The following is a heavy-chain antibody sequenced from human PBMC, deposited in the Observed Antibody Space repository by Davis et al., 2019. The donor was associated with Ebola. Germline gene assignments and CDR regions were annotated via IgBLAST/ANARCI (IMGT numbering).Heavy chain of an antibody. Sequence: MPSETLSLTCAVYGGSFSGYYWSWIRQPPGKGLEWIGEINHSGSTNYNPSLKSRVTISVDTSKNQFSLKLSSVTAADTAVYYCARVRDIVVVPAAISGWFDPWGQGTLVTVSS. V-gene: IGHV4-34*01. D-gene: IGHD2-2*02. CDR2: INHSGST. J-gene: IGHJ5*02. CDR1: GGSFSGYY. CDR3: ARVRDIVVVPAAISGWFDP.